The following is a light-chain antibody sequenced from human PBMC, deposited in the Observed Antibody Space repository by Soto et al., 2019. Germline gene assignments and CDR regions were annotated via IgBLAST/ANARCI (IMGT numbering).Light chain of an antibody. J-gene: IGKJ4*01. CDR1: QSVSNS. CDR3: HQRYNWPRVT. Sequence: EIVLTQSPATLSLSPGERVTLSCRASQSVSNSLARYQQKPGQPPRLLIYDVSNRATGIPARFSGSGSGTDFTLTITSLEPEDFAVYFCHQRYNWPRVTFGGGTKVDIK. V-gene: IGKV3-11*01. CDR2: DVS.